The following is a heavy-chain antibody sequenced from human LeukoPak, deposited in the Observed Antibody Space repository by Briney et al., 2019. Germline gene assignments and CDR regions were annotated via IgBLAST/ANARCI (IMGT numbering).Heavy chain of an antibody. CDR3: AAGFSNHGYIY. CDR2: TVLGSGDT. J-gene: IGHJ4*02. Sequence: SVKVSCKASGLTFRTSAMQWVRQTRGQGLEWIGWTVLGSGDTNYAQSLKERVTITRDMSTSTAYMELGSLRSEDTAMYYCAAGFSNHGYIYWGQGTLVTVSS. D-gene: IGHD6-13*01. CDR1: GLTFRTSA. V-gene: IGHV1-58*02.